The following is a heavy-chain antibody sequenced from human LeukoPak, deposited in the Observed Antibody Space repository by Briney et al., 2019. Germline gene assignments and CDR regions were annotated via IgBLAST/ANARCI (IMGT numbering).Heavy chain of an antibody. V-gene: IGHV1-69*05. CDR2: IIPIFGTA. CDR1: GGTFSSYA. CDR3: ARDRRESALWFGESAADAFDI. J-gene: IGHJ3*02. D-gene: IGHD3-10*01. Sequence: SVKVSCKASGGTFSSYAISWVRQAPGQGLEWMGRIIPIFGTANYAQKFQGRVTITTDESTSTAYVELSSLRSEDTAVYYCARDRRESALWFGESAADAFDIWGQGTMVTVSS.